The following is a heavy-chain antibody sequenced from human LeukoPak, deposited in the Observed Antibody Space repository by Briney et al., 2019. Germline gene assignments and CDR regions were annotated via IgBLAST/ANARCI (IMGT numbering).Heavy chain of an antibody. V-gene: IGHV4-4*07. Sequence: SETLSLTCTVSGYSINSGYYWSWIRQPAGKGLEWIGRIYTSGATQYNPSLKSRVTMSVDTSKNQFSLKLSSVTAADTAVYYCARTIEATFDYWGQGTLVTVSS. J-gene: IGHJ4*02. CDR2: IYTSGAT. CDR1: GYSINSGYY. D-gene: IGHD5-24*01. CDR3: ARTIEATFDY.